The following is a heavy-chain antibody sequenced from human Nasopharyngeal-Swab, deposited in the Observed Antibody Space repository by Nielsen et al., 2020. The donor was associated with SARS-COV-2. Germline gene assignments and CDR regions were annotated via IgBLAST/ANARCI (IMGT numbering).Heavy chain of an antibody. J-gene: IGHJ4*02. CDR1: GFAFHSYS. Sequence: GESLKISCTASGFAFHSYSMNWVRQAPGKGLEWVAAIVGSGDNSGSGGSTYYADSVKGRFTISRDNSKNTLSLQMNSLRAEDTAVYYCAKDLRGPYFFWGQGTLVTVSS. CDR2: IVGSGDNSGSGGST. CDR3: AKDLRGPYFF. D-gene: IGHD2/OR15-2a*01. V-gene: IGHV3-23*01.